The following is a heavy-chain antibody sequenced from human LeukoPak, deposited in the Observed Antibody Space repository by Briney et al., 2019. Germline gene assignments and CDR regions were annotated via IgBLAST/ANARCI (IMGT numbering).Heavy chain of an antibody. J-gene: IGHJ4*02. V-gene: IGHV5-51*01. Sequence: GESLKISCKGSGYSFTTYWIGWVRQMPGKGLEWMGIIYPGDSDTRYSPSFQGQVTISVDKSINTAYLQWSGLKASDTAVYYCARQGYVDTAMVHYWGQGTLVTVSS. D-gene: IGHD5-18*01. CDR1: GYSFTTYW. CDR2: IYPGDSDT. CDR3: ARQGYVDTAMVHY.